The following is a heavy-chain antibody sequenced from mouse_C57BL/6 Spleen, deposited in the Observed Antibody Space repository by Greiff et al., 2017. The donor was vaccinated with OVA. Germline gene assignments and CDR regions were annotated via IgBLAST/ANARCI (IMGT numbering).Heavy chain of an antibody. V-gene: IGHV5-17*01. CDR1: GFTFSDYG. CDR2: ISSGSSTI. Sequence: DVKLVESGGGLVKPGGSLKLSCAASGFTFSDYGMHWVRQAPEQGLEWVAYISSGSSTIYYADKVKGRFTISRDNAKNTLFLQMTSLRSEDTAMYYCARTYGSSYPWVADWGQGTLVTVSA. J-gene: IGHJ3*01. CDR3: ARTYGSSYPWVAD. D-gene: IGHD1-1*01.